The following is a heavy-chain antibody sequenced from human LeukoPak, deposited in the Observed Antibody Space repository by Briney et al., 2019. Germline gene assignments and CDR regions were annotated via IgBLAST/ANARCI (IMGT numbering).Heavy chain of an antibody. V-gene: IGHV5-10-1*01. CDR3: TWGTSSTKIDY. D-gene: IGHD3-16*01. Sequence: GESLKISCKGFEYSFTSYWISWVRQMPGKGLEWMGKIALSDSSATYSPSFQGHVTISVDKSINTAHLHWSSLQASDTAMYYCTWGTSSTKIDYWGQGTLVTVSS. CDR2: IALSDSSA. CDR1: EYSFTSYW. J-gene: IGHJ4*02.